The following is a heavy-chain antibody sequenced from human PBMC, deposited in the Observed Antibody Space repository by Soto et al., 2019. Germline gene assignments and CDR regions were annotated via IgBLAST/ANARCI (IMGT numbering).Heavy chain of an antibody. V-gene: IGHV1-18*01. CDR2: ISGYNGNT. CDR1: GYTFSNYG. D-gene: IGHD6-19*01. CDR3: SRFIMVGGWFDPNYYHGMDV. J-gene: IGHJ6*02. Sequence: QVQLVQSGAEVKKPGASVTVSCKTSGYTFSNYGINWVRQAPGQGLEWMGWISGYNGNTNYAQTVQGRXXXXXXXXXGXVYMELRSLKSDDTAIYYCSRFIMVGGWFDPNYYHGMDVWGQGTTVTVSS.